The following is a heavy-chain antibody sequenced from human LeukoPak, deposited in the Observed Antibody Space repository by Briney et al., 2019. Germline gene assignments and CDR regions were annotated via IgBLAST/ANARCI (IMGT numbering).Heavy chain of an antibody. Sequence: PSETLSLTCAVYGGSFSGYYWSWVRQPPGKGLQWNGEINHSGSNNYNPSLKSRVTISVDTSKNQFSLKLSSVTAADTAVYYCARGGIGYCSGGSCYSSENWFDPWGQGTLVTVSS. CDR3: ARGGIGYCSGGSCYSSENWFDP. V-gene: IGHV4-34*01. CDR1: GGSFSGYY. CDR2: INHSGSN. D-gene: IGHD2-15*01. J-gene: IGHJ5*02.